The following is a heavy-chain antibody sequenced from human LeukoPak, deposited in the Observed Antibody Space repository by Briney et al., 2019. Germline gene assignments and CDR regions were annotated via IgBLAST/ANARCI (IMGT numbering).Heavy chain of an antibody. D-gene: IGHD6-19*01. CDR3: VKVGVAVARQYYFDY. V-gene: IGHV3-64D*09. CDR2: ISSNGGST. Sequence: PGGSLRLSCSASGFTFSSYAMHWVRQAPGKGLEYVSAISSNGGSTYYADSVKGRFAISRDNSKNTLYLQMSSLRTEDTAVYYCVKVGVAVARQYYFDYWGQGTLVTVSS. CDR1: GFTFSSYA. J-gene: IGHJ4*02.